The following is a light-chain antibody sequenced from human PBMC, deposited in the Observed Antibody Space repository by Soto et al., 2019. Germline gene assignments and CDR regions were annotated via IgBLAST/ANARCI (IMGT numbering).Light chain of an antibody. J-gene: IGKJ2*01. Sequence: DIQMTQSPSSLSASVGDRVTITCQASQDISSYLNWYQQKPGKAPKLLIYDASNLETGVPSRFSGSGSGTDFTFTISSLQPEDIATYYCQQYDDLPTVGQGTKLEIK. V-gene: IGKV1-33*01. CDR3: QQYDDLPT. CDR2: DAS. CDR1: QDISSY.